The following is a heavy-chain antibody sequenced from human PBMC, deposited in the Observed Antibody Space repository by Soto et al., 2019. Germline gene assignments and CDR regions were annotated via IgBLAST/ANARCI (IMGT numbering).Heavy chain of an antibody. D-gene: IGHD3-16*01. V-gene: IGHV4-59*08. CDR1: GGSISGHY. Sequence: QVQLQESGPGLVKPSETLSLSCNVSGGSISGHYWSWVRQTPGKGLEWIGYIYYSGSTNYNPSLKSRVTISVDTSKNHFSPRLTSVTAADTAVYYCARGPYYDLIWNYYYMDVWGKGTTVTVSS. CDR3: ARGPYYDLIWNYYYMDV. CDR2: IYYSGST. J-gene: IGHJ6*03.